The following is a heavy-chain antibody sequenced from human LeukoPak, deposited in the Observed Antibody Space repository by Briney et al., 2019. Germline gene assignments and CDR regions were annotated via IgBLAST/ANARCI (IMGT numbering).Heavy chain of an antibody. Sequence: DPSETLSLTCTVSGDSISSSSYYWGWIRQPAGKGLEWIERMYTSESTNYNTALNSRVTISVETTKNQFSLKLSSVTAAETAGYYCARDTWFGAGRTFDYWGQGTLVTVSS. V-gene: IGHV4-61*02. J-gene: IGHJ4*02. CDR3: ARDTWFGAGRTFDY. CDR1: GDSISSSSYY. D-gene: IGHD3-10*01. CDR2: MYTSEST.